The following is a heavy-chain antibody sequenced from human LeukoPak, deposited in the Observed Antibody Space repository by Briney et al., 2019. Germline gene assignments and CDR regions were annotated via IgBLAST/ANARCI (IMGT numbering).Heavy chain of an antibody. CDR3: ARDDVDTAMVTDY. D-gene: IGHD5-18*01. Sequence: GSLRLSCAASGFIFGNDDMNWVRQASGKGLEWVSGISGDADRTHYAGSVKGRFTISRDNSKNMLSLQMNSLRAEDTAVYYCARDDVDTAMVTDYWGQGTLVTVSS. J-gene: IGHJ4*02. CDR1: GFIFGNDD. CDR2: ISGDADRT. V-gene: IGHV3-23*01.